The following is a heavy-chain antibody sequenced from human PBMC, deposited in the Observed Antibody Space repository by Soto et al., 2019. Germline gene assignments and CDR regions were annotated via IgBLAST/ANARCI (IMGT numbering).Heavy chain of an antibody. J-gene: IGHJ6*01. CDR3: TRPDFSSTSLDV. V-gene: IGHV3-73*02. CDR2: IRRKANSYAT. Sequence: EVQLVESGGGLVQPGGSLKLSCAASGFTFSGSALHWVRQASWKGLEWVGRIRRKANSYATAYAASVKGRFTISRDDTKKRAYMQINSMKTEDTAVYYCTRPDFSSTSLDVWGQGTTVTVSS. D-gene: IGHD6-6*01. CDR1: GFTFSGSA.